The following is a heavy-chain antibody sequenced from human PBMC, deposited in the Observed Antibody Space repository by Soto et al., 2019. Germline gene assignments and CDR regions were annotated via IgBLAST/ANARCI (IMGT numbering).Heavy chain of an antibody. D-gene: IGHD5-12*01. Sequence: QLQLQESGSGLVKPSQTLSLNCAVSGGSISSRGYSWSWIRQPPGKGLEWIGYIYHSGSTYYNPSLKSRVTIAVDRSKNHFSLKLSSVTAGETAVYYCAAGGGLPRYGRGQGTLVTVSS. CDR3: AAGGGLPRYG. CDR1: GGSISSRGYS. CDR2: IYHSGST. V-gene: IGHV4-30-2*01. J-gene: IGHJ4*02.